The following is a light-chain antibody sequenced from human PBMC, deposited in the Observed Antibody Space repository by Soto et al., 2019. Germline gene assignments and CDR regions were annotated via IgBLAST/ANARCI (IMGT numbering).Light chain of an antibody. CDR2: DSS. Sequence: DIQMTQSPSSLSASVGDRVTISCRASQSISKYLSWYQQKPGKAPKLLIYDSSTLRSGVPSRFSGSGSGTDFTLTTSSLQPEDFATYYCQQSYNAPRTFGQGTRLEIE. CDR1: QSISKY. V-gene: IGKV1-39*01. J-gene: IGKJ2*01. CDR3: QQSYNAPRT.